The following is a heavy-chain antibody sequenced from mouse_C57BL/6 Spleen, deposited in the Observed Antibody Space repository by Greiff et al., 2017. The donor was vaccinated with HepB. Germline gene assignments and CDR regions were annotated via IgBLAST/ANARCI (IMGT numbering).Heavy chain of an antibody. CDR3: ARKFDYDGGYYAMDY. Sequence: VQLVESGPGLVAPSQSLSITCTVSGFSLTSYAISWVRQPPGKGLEWLGVIWTGGGTNYNSALKSRMSISTDNSKSQVFLKMNSLQTDDTARYYCARKFDYDGGYYAMDYWGQGTSVTVSS. CDR2: IWTGGGT. CDR1: GFSLTSYA. D-gene: IGHD2-4*01. V-gene: IGHV2-9-1*01. J-gene: IGHJ4*01.